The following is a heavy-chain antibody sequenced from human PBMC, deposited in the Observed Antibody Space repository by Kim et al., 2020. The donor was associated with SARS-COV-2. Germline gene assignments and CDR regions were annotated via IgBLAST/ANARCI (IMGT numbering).Heavy chain of an antibody. CDR3: AKDRVVRGVIKFWYFDL. D-gene: IGHD3-10*01. CDR2: ISWNSGSI. J-gene: IGHJ2*01. Sequence: GGSLRLSCAASGFTFGDYAMHWVRQAPGKGLEWVSGISWNSGSIGYADSVKGRFTISRDNAKNSLYLQMNSLRAEDTALYYCAKDRVVRGVIKFWYFDLWGRGTLVTVSS. CDR1: GFTFGDYA. V-gene: IGHV3-9*01.